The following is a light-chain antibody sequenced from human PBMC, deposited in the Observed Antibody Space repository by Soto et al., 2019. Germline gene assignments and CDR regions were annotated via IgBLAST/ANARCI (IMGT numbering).Light chain of an antibody. CDR2: EAS. Sequence: DIQMTQSPSSLSASVGDRVTITCRASQGIRHYLAWYQQKPGKVPKLLIYEASNLQSGVPSRFRGGGSGTDFTLTINSLQPEDFATYYCQQGYSTPWTFGQGTKVDIK. CDR3: QQGYSTPWT. CDR1: QGIRHY. V-gene: IGKV1-27*01. J-gene: IGKJ1*01.